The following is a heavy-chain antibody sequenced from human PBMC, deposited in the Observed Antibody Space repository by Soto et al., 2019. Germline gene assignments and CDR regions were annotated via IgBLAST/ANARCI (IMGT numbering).Heavy chain of an antibody. Sequence: GGSLRLSCAASGFTFSSSAMSWVRQAPGKGLEWVSAISGSGGSTYYADTVKGRFTVSRDNSKNTLYLQMNSLRAEDTAVYYCARSGYYYPLDFDHWGQANLVTVSS. CDR3: ARSGYYYPLDFDH. CDR1: GFTFSSSA. J-gene: IGHJ4*02. V-gene: IGHV3-23*01. CDR2: ISGSGGST. D-gene: IGHD3-22*01.